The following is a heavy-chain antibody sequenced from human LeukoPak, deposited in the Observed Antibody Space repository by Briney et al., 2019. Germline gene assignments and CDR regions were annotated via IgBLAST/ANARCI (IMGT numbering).Heavy chain of an antibody. V-gene: IGHV3-30*02. Sequence: PGGSLRLSCAASGFTFSSYGMHWVRQAPGKGLEWVAFIRYDGSNKYYADSVKGRFTISRDNSKNTLYLQMNSLRAEDTAVHYCAKPAWYYDSSGYYLTHWGQGTLVTVSS. CDR1: GFTFSSYG. J-gene: IGHJ4*02. CDR3: AKPAWYYDSSGYYLTH. CDR2: IRYDGSNK. D-gene: IGHD3-22*01.